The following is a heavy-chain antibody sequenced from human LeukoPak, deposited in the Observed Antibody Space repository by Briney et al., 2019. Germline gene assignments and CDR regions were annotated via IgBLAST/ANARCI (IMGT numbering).Heavy chain of an antibody. CDR2: IYPGDSDT. D-gene: IGHD2-2*01. CDR3: ARRVVVVPAAAAWFDP. Sequence: GESLKISCKGSGYSLTSYWIGWVRQMPGKGLEWMGIIYPGDSDTRYSPSFQGQVTISADKSISTAYLQWSSLKASDTAMYYCARRVVVVPAAAAWFDPWGQGTLVTVSS. CDR1: GYSLTSYW. V-gene: IGHV5-51*01. J-gene: IGHJ5*02.